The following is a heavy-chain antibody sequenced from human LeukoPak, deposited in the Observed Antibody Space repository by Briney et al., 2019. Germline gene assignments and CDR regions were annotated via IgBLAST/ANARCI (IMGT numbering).Heavy chain of an antibody. D-gene: IGHD3-10*01. V-gene: IGHV1-18*01. CDR3: AKVAGVRMDY. J-gene: IGHJ4*02. CDR2: ISSNTGKT. Sequence: GASVKVSCKASGYTFAIYGFCWVRQAPGHGLEWMGWISSNTGKTDYAQKFQGRVTLTTDTSTSTAYMELRSLRPDDTALYYCAKVAGVRMDYWGQGTLLTVSS. CDR1: GYTFAIYG.